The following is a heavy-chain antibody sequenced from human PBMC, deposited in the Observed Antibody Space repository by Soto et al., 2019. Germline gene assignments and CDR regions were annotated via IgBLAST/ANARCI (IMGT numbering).Heavy chain of an antibody. CDR3: ARCYISYYMDV. CDR1: GGSFSGYY. V-gene: IGHV4-34*01. J-gene: IGHJ6*03. Sequence: QVQLQQWGAGLLKPSETLSLTCAVYGGSFSGYYWCWIRQPPGKGLEWIGEINHSGSTNYNPSLKSRVTISVDTSKNQFSLKLSSVTAADTAVYYCARCYISYYMDVWGKGTTVTVSS. CDR2: INHSGST. D-gene: IGHD3-16*02.